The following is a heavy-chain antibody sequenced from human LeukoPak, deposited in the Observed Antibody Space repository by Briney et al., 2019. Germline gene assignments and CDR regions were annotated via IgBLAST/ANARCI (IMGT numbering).Heavy chain of an antibody. J-gene: IGHJ4*02. CDR3: ATSYGDYAAPDY. V-gene: IGHV1-46*01. CDR2: INPTGGST. Sequence: ASVKVSCKASGFTFTSYYMHWVRQAPGQGLEWMGVINPTGGSTTYAQKFQGRVTMTRDTSTSTVYMELSSLRSEDTAVYYCATSYGDYAAPDYWGQGTLVTASS. D-gene: IGHD4-17*01. CDR1: GFTFTSYY.